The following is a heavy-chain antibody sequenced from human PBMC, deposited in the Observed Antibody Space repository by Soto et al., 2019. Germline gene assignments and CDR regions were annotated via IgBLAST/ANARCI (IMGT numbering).Heavy chain of an antibody. CDR2: ISAYNGNT. J-gene: IGHJ5*02. CDR1: GYTFTSYG. Sequence: QVQLVQSGAEVKKPGASVKVSCKASGYTFTSYGISWVRQAPGQGLEWMGWISAYNGNTNYAQKLQGRVTMTTDTSKSPAYMELRSLRSDDPAVYYCARDATNYYGSGSCDPWGQGTLVTVSS. D-gene: IGHD3-10*01. V-gene: IGHV1-18*01. CDR3: ARDATNYYGSGSCDP.